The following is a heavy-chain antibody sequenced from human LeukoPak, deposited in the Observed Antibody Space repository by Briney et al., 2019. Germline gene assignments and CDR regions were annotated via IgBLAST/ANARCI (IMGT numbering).Heavy chain of an antibody. D-gene: IGHD2-2*01. CDR2: IYSGGST. J-gene: IGHJ5*02. Sequence: PGGSLRLSCAASGFTFNIYAMSWVRQAPGKGLEWVSVIYSGGSTYYADSVKGRFTISRDNSKNTLYLQMNSLRAEDTAVYYCASEYCSSTSCRGYNAVDPWGQGTLVTVSS. CDR1: GFTFNIYA. CDR3: ASEYCSSTSCRGYNAVDP. V-gene: IGHV3-53*01.